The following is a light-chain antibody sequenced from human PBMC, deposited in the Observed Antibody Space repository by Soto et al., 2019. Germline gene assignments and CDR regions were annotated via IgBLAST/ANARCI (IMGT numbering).Light chain of an antibody. CDR1: QGISSY. J-gene: IGKJ2*01. V-gene: IGKV1-8*01. CDR3: QQYYSYPYT. CDR2: AAS. Sequence: AIRMTQSPSSFSASTGDRVTITCRASQGISSYLAWYQQKPGKAPKLLIYAASTLQIGVPSRFSGSGSGTDFTLTISCLQSEDFANYYCQQYYSYPYTFGQGTKLEIK.